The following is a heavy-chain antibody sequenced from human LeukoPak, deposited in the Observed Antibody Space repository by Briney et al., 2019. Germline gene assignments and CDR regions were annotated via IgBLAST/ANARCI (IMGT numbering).Heavy chain of an antibody. CDR3: AREAERDLYYFDY. CDR2: IIPIFGTA. V-gene: IGHV1-69*01. CDR1: GGTFSSYA. Sequence: SVKVPCKASGGTFSSYAISWVRQAPGQGLEWMGGIIPIFGTANYAQKFQGRVTITADESTSTAYMELSSLRSEDTAVYYCAREAERDLYYFDYWGQGTLVTVSS. D-gene: IGHD1-1*01. J-gene: IGHJ4*02.